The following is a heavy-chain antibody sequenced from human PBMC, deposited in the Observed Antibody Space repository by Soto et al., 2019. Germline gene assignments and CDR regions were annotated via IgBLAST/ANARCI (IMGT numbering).Heavy chain of an antibody. J-gene: IGHJ4*02. Sequence: QVQLVQSGAEVKKPGSSVKVSCKASGGTFSSYTISWVRQAPGQGLEWMGRIIPMLGIANYAQKLQGRVTITADKSTSTAYMELSSLRSEDTAVYYCARTLPADVLRFWEWQPFDYWGQGTLVTVSS. CDR1: GGTFSSYT. CDR2: IIPMLGIA. D-gene: IGHD3-3*01. CDR3: ARTLPADVLRFWEWQPFDY. V-gene: IGHV1-69*02.